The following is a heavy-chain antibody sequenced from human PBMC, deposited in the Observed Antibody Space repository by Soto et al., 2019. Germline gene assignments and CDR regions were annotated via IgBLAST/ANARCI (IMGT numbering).Heavy chain of an antibody. J-gene: IGHJ3*02. CDR1: GYTFTSYD. D-gene: IGHD6-6*01. CDR3: ARGELVSRVDAFDI. Sequence: VASVKVSCKASGYTFTSYDINWVRQATGQGLEWMGWMNPNSGNTGYAQKFQGRVTMTRNTSISTAYMELSSLRSEDTAVYYCARGELVSRVDAFDIWGQGTMVTVSS. CDR2: MNPNSGNT. V-gene: IGHV1-8*01.